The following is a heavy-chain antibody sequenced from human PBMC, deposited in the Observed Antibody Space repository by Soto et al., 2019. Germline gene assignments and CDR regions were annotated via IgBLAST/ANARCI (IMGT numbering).Heavy chain of an antibody. CDR1: GDSISSNNNY. D-gene: IGHD5-18*01. V-gene: IGHV4-30-4*01. CDR3: ARGRGYSYGLDP. Sequence: QVQLQESGPGLVKPSQTLSLTCTVSGDSISSNNNYWSWIRQPPGEGLEWIGFMSYSGTTSYSPSLTSRVALSLDTSKNQFSLSLSSVTAADTAVYYCARGRGYSYGLDPWGQGTLVTVSS. J-gene: IGHJ5*02. CDR2: MSYSGTT.